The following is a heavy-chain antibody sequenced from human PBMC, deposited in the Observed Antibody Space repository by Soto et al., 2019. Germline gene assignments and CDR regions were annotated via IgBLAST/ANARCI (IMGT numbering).Heavy chain of an antibody. Sequence: ASVKVSCKASGYTFTSYYMHWVRQAPGQGLEWMGIINPSGGSTSYAQKFQGRVTMTRDTSTSTVYMELSSLRSEDTAVYYCARDLGCSSTSCYAFDYYYYGMDVWGHGTTVTVSS. D-gene: IGHD2-2*01. J-gene: IGHJ6*02. CDR1: GYTFTSYY. V-gene: IGHV1-46*03. CDR2: INPSGGST. CDR3: ARDLGCSSTSCYAFDYYYYGMDV.